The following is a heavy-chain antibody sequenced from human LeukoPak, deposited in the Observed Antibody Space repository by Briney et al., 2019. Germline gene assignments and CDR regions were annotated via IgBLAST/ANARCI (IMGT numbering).Heavy chain of an antibody. CDR3: ARSVAMGNFDY. CDR1: GLTFDDYG. J-gene: IGHJ4*02. Sequence: GGSLRLSCVASGLTFDDYGMSWVRQAPGKGLEWVSGINWNGGTTTYADSVKGRFTISRDNAKNSLYLQMNSLRAEDTAVYYCARSVAMGNFDYWGQGTLVTVSS. CDR2: INWNGGTT. V-gene: IGHV3-20*04. D-gene: IGHD5-18*01.